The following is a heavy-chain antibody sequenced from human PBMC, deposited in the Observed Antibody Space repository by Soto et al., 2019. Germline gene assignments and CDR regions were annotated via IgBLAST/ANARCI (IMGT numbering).Heavy chain of an antibody. D-gene: IGHD5-18*01. CDR1: GGTFSRYT. V-gene: IGHV1-18*01. CDR3: SRTTVDTAMVNYYYYGMDV. J-gene: IGHJ6*02. CDR2: ISAYNGNT. Sequence: ASVKVSCKASGGTFSRYTISWVRQAPGQGLEWMGWISAYNGNTNYAQKLQGRVTMTTDTSTSTAYMELRSLRSDDTAVYYCSRTTVDTAMVNYYYYGMDVWGQGTTVTVSS.